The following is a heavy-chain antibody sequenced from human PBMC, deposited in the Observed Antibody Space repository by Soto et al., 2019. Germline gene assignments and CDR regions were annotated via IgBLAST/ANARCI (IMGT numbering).Heavy chain of an antibody. V-gene: IGHV4-59*01. Sequence: PEGTLSLTCTVSGGSSSSYYWSWIRQHPGKGLEWSGYIYYSGSSNYNPSLKSRGTIAVGTSKSQFSLKLSAVTAADTAVYYCARDRRWLRTYDAFEIWGQGTMVRVSS. CDR2: IYYSGSS. CDR1: GGSSSSYY. J-gene: IGHJ3*02. D-gene: IGHD5-12*01. CDR3: ARDRRWLRTYDAFEI.